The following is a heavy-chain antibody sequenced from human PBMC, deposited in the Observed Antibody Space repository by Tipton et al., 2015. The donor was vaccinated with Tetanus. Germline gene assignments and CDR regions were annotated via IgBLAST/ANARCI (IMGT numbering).Heavy chain of an antibody. V-gene: IGHV4-39*01. D-gene: IGHD3-3*01. Sequence: LRLSCTVSGGSIRGGTFYWGWIRQPPGKGLEWIGSIYESGDTYYIPSLKSRVTIPVDTSKNQFSLNLNSTAAADTGVYFCARHQSGYFTPFDYWGQGNLVTVSS. CDR2: IYESGDT. CDR1: GGSIRGGTFY. J-gene: IGHJ4*02. CDR3: ARHQSGYFTPFDY.